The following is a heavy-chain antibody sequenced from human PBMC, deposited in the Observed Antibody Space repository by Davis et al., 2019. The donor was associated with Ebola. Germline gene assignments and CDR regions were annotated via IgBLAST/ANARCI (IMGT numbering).Heavy chain of an antibody. D-gene: IGHD3-22*01. V-gene: IGHV4-30-4*01. CDR3: ARHLIYNYDGSVYSSPYYFDY. CDR1: GGSISSGEHY. J-gene: IGHJ4*02. CDR2: IYYSGST. Sequence: SETLSLTCTVSGGSISSGEHYWTWIRQPPGRGLEWIAYIYYSGSTNYNVSLKSRAIISVDTSKSQFSLRLSSVTAADTAVYYCARHLIYNYDGSVYSSPYYFDYWGQGTLVTVSS.